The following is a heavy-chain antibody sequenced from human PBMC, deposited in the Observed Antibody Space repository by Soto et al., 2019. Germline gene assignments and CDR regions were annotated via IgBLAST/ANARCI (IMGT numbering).Heavy chain of an antibody. CDR3: AKDAVGAVYYCCGGMDV. D-gene: IGHD1-26*01. J-gene: IGHJ6*02. V-gene: IGHV3-23*01. CDR1: GFTFSRYT. Sequence: EVQLLESGGGLVQPGGSLRLSCAASGFTFSRYTMSWVRQAPGKGLEWVSAISGSGGSTYYADSVKGRFTISRDNSKNTLYRHMTSRRAEDAAVYYCAKDAVGAVYYCCGGMDVWGQGATVTVSS. CDR2: ISGSGGST.